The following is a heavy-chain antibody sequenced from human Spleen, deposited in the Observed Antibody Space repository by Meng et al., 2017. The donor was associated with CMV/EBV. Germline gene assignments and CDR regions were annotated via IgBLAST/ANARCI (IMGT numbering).Heavy chain of an antibody. CDR1: GYTFTCYY. V-gene: IGHV1-2*02. D-gene: IGHD4-23*01. J-gene: IGHJ5*02. CDR3: ARVQTPTTYNWFDP. CDR2: IHPNSGGT. Sequence: SGYTFTCYYMHWVRQAPGQRLEWMGWIHPNSGGTNYAQKFQGRVTMTRDTSISTAYMELSRLRSDDTAVYYCARVQTPTTYNWFDPWGQGTLVTVSS.